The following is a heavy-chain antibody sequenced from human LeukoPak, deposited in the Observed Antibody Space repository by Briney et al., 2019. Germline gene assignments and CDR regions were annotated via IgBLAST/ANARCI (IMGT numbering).Heavy chain of an antibody. V-gene: IGHV4-39*01. CDR3: ARRDGGSYHVVHFDY. J-gene: IGHJ4*02. CDR2: IYYSGST. CDR1: GGSISSSSYY. Sequence: PSETLSHTCTVSGGSISSSSYYWGWIRQPPGKGLEWIGSIYYSGSTYYNPSLKSRVTISVDTSKNQFSLKLSSVTAADTAVYHCARRDGGSYHVVHFDYWGQGTLVTVSS. D-gene: IGHD1-26*01.